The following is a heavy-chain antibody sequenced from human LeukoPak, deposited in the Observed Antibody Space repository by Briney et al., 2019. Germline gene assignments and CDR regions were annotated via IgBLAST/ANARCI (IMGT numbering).Heavy chain of an antibody. CDR2: IYYSGSY. J-gene: IGHJ4*02. D-gene: IGHD2-2*01. CDR1: GGSISSSSYY. Sequence: SETLSLTCTVSGGSISSSSYYWGWIRQPPGKGLEWIGRIYYSGSYYYNPSLNRRVAISVDTSKAQFSLKLSSVTAADAAVYYCARRKVPAAIDYWGQGTLVTVSS. V-gene: IGHV4-39*07. CDR3: ARRKVPAAIDY.